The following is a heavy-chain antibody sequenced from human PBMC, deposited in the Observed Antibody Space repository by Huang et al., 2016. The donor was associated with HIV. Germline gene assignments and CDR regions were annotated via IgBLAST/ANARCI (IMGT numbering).Heavy chain of an antibody. CDR1: GGSISTHY. CDR2: IDYSGST. V-gene: IGHV4-59*11. D-gene: IGHD3-3*01. J-gene: IGHJ4*02. Sequence: QVQLQESGPGLVKPSETLSLTCTVSGGSISTHYWSWIRQPPGKGLEWIGSIDYSGSTNYSPPLKSRVSILRDTSKNQFSLRVNSVTAADTAMYYCARDHHDFWRGYRRMYFFDHWGQGTLVTVSS. CDR3: ARDHHDFWRGYRRMYFFDH.